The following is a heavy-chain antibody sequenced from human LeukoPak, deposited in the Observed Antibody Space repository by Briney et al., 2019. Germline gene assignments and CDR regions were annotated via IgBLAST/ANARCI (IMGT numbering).Heavy chain of an antibody. CDR2: IYYSGST. CDR1: GGSISSYY. Sequence: SETLSLTCTVSGGSISSYYWSWIRQPPGKGLEWIGYIYYSGSTNYNPSLKSRVTISVDTSKNQFSLKLSSVTAADTAVYYCAREGRWLQPHHLTSIGGDWFDPWGQGTLVTVSS. V-gene: IGHV4-59*01. J-gene: IGHJ5*02. D-gene: IGHD5-24*01. CDR3: AREGRWLQPHHLTSIGGDWFDP.